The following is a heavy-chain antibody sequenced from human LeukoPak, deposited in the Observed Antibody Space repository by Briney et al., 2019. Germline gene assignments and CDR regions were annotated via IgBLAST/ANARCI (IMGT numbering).Heavy chain of an antibody. Sequence: GGSLRLSCAASGFTFSSYGMNWVRQAPGMGLEWVAFISGAGLTTLYADSVKGRFTISKDNSKSTLYLQMNSLRAEDTAVYYCASNYGGWGQGTLVTVSS. J-gene: IGHJ4*02. V-gene: IGHV3-23*01. CDR3: ASNYGG. CDR2: ISGAGLTT. CDR1: GFTFSSYG. D-gene: IGHD4-11*01.